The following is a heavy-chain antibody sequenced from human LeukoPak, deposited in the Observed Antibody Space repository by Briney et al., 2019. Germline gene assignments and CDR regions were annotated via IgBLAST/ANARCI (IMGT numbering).Heavy chain of an antibody. CDR2: IGSSSSPI. V-gene: IGHV3-48*01. Sequence: GGSLRLSCAASGFTFSAYSMNWVRQAPEKGLEWVSYIGSSSSPIYYADSVKGRFTISRDNVKNSLYLQKDSLRAEDTAVYYCARDQAYSFDYWGQGTLVTVSS. CDR3: ARDQAYSFDY. J-gene: IGHJ4*02. D-gene: IGHD4-11*01. CDR1: GFTFSAYS.